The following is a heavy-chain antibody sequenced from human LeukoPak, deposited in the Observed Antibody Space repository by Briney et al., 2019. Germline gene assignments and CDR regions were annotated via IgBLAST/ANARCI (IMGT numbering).Heavy chain of an antibody. J-gene: IGHJ4*02. V-gene: IGHV3-30*18. CDR2: ISYDGSNK. Sequence: GRSLRLSCVDSGFTLSSYGMHWVRHALGEGVEWVAVISYDGSNKYYADSVKGRFTISRDNSKNTLYLQMNSLRAEDTAVYYCAKHGGGILDYWGQGTLVTVSS. CDR3: AKHGGGILDY. CDR1: GFTLSSYG. D-gene: IGHD4-23*01.